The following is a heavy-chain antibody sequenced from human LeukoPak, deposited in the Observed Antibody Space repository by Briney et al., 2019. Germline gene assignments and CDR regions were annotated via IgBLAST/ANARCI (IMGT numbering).Heavy chain of an antibody. CDR1: GYTFTSYG. CDR3: ARAVSAEKLELPPDL. V-gene: IGHV1-18*01. CDR2: ISAYNGNT. Sequence: ASVKVSCKASGYTFTSYGISWVRQAPGQGLEWMGWISAYNGNTNYAQKLQGRVTMTTDTSTSTAYMELRSLRSDDTAVYYCARAVSAEKLELPPDLWGQGTMVTVSS. D-gene: IGHD1-7*01. J-gene: IGHJ3*01.